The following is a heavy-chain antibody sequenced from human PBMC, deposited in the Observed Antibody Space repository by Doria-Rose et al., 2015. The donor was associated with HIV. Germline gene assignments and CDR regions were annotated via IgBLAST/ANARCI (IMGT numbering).Heavy chain of an antibody. Sequence: QVTLKESGPVLVKPTETLTLTCTVSGVSLSSPGMGVSWIRQPPGKALEWLAHILSYDERSYITSLKSRLTISRDTAKSQVVITMTDMDPVDTATYYCARIESSRWYHKYYFDFWGQGTLVIVSA. CDR2: ILSYDER. D-gene: IGHD6-13*01. CDR1: GVSLSSPGMG. V-gene: IGHV2-26*01. CDR3: ARIESSRWYHKYYFDF. J-gene: IGHJ4*02.